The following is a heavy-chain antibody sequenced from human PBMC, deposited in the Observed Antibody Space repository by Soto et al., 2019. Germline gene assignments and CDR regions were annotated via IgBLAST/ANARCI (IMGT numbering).Heavy chain of an antibody. CDR1: GGSFSGYY. D-gene: IGHD6-13*01. J-gene: IGHJ4*02. V-gene: IGHV4-34*01. Sequence: SETLSLTCAVYGGSFSGYYWSWIRQPPGKGLEWIGEINHSGSTNYNPSLKSRVTISVDTSKNQFSLKLSSVTAADTAVYYCARRGPVAGKTIFDYWGQGTLVTVSS. CDR2: INHSGST. CDR3: ARRGPVAGKTIFDY.